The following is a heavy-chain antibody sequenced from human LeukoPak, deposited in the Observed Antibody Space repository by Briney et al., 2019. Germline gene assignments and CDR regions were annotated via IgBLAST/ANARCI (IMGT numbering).Heavy chain of an antibody. Sequence: GGSLTLSCAASGFTFSSYSMNWLRQAPGKAREWVSSISSSSSYIYYADSVKGRFTISRDNAKNSLYLQMNSRRAEDTAVYYCARDGPLAAAGMVLYYYYYGMDVWGQGTTVTVSS. CDR2: ISSSSSYI. CDR1: GFTFSSYS. CDR3: ARDGPLAAAGMVLYYYYYGMDV. J-gene: IGHJ6*02. D-gene: IGHD6-13*01. V-gene: IGHV3-21*01.